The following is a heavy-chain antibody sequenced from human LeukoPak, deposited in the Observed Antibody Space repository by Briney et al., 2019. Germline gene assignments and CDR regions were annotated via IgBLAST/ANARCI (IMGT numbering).Heavy chain of an antibody. CDR1: GFTFSDYA. CDR3: ARDIPAPGICFDS. V-gene: IGHV3-23*01. D-gene: IGHD6-13*01. J-gene: IGHJ4*02. CDR2: LSGSGAGT. Sequence: PGGSLRLSCAASGFTFSDYALGWVRQAPGRGLEWVATLSGSGAGTYYSDSVQGRFTISRDNAKNSLYLQMNSLRAEDTAVYYCARDIPAPGICFDSWGQGTLVTVSS.